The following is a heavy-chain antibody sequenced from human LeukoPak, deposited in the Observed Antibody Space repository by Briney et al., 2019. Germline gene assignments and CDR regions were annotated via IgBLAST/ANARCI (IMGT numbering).Heavy chain of an antibody. CDR2: IKQEGSEK. D-gene: IGHD6-13*01. Sequence: GGSLRLSCAASGFTFSRSWMSWVRQAPGKRLEWVANIKQEGSEKYYMDSVKGRFTISRDTAQNSLYMQMYSLRAEETAVYYCASRGDSSTWYRNDYWGQGTLVTVSS. V-gene: IGHV3-7*05. CDR3: ASRGDSSTWYRNDY. CDR1: GFTFSRSW. J-gene: IGHJ4*02.